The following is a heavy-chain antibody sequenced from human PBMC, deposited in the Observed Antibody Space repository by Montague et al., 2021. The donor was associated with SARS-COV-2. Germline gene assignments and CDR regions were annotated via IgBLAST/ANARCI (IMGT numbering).Heavy chain of an antibody. J-gene: IGHJ4*02. CDR3: ARGLQQRSNFDY. CDR1: GFSVSDSY. Sequence: SLRLSCAASGFSVSDSYMSWVRQAPGEGPEWVSIIKAGNTYYTDSVKGRFTMSRDNSKNTLSLQMNSLRDEDTAVYYCARGLQQRSNFDYWGQGTLVTVSS. CDR2: IKAGNT. V-gene: IGHV3-53*01. D-gene: IGHD6-25*01.